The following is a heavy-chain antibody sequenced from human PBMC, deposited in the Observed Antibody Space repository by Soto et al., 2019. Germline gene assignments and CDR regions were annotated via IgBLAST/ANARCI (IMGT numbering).Heavy chain of an antibody. Sequence: GGSLRLSCAASGFTFSSSAMGWVRQAPGKGLEWVSAISGSGGSTYYADSVKGRFTISRDNSKNTLFLQMNSLRAEDTAVYYCAKGRGYCSSTSCYVGSDYWGQGT. CDR3: AKGRGYCSSTSCYVGSDY. CDR1: GFTFSSSA. V-gene: IGHV3-23*01. CDR2: ISGSGGST. D-gene: IGHD2-2*01. J-gene: IGHJ4*02.